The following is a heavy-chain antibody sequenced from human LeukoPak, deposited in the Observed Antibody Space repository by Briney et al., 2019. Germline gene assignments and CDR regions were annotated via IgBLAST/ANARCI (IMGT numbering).Heavy chain of an antibody. CDR3: ARAPEGATSFDY. CDR2: ISSSSSYT. V-gene: IGHV3-11*05. J-gene: IGHJ4*02. Sequence: PGGSLRLSCAASGFSFSSYAMSWVRQAPGRGLEWVSYISSSSSYTNYADSVKGRFTISRDNAKNSLYLQMNSLRAEDTAVYYCARAPEGATSFDYWGQGTLVTVSS. D-gene: IGHD1-26*01. CDR1: GFSFSSYA.